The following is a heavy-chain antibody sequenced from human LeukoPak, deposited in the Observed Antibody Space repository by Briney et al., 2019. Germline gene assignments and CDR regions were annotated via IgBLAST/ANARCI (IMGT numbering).Heavy chain of an antibody. V-gene: IGHV5-51*01. CDR3: AIHINDCDPEDCFDV. J-gene: IGHJ3*01. Sequence: GEALKTPCEGFGDDFGKLLIGRVRQAPGEGLEWSGIIYPRDSDIRYSPSPQGQVTISADTSINPASLHWRSLRASDSAMYYCAIHINDCDPEDCFDVWGQGTMVTVSS. CDR1: GDDFGKLL. CDR2: IYPRDSDI. D-gene: IGHD1-14*01.